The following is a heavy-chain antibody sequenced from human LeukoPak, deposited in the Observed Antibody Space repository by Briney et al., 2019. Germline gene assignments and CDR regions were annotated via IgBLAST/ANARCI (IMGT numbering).Heavy chain of an antibody. V-gene: IGHV3-21*04. CDR1: GFTFSSYS. Sequence: PGGSLRLSCAASGFTFSSYSMNWVRQAPGKGLEWVSSISSSSSYIYYADSVKGRITFSRDNSKNTLSLQLRSLRAEDTAVYYCAKDLSYTSGARDHWGQGTLVTVSS. CDR2: ISSSSSYI. J-gene: IGHJ4*02. D-gene: IGHD6-19*01. CDR3: AKDLSYTSGARDH.